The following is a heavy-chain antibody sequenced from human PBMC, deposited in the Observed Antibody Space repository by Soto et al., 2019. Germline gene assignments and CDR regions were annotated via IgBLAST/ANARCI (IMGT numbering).Heavy chain of an antibody. D-gene: IGHD5-18*01. Sequence: GGSLRLSCAASGFTFNDYAMSWVRQPPGKGLEWVSTISGSGGSTYYADSVKGRFTISRDNSKNTLYLQMKSLRDEDTAVYFCAKDLYNYGPPDYWGQGTLVTVS. J-gene: IGHJ4*02. CDR2: ISGSGGST. CDR1: GFTFNDYA. V-gene: IGHV3-23*01. CDR3: AKDLYNYGPPDY.